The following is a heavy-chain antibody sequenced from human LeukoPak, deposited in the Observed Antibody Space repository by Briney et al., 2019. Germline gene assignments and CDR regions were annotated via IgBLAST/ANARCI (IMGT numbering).Heavy chain of an antibody. V-gene: IGHV3-30*02. CDR2: IRYDGSNK. J-gene: IGHJ4*02. CDR3: ARGLNKWELLGGGFDY. CDR1: GFTFSSYG. Sequence: GGSLRLSCAASGFTFSSYGMHWVRQAPGKGLEWVAFIRYDGSNKYYADSVKGRFTISRDNSKNTLYLQMNSLRAEDTAVYYCARGLNKWELLGGGFDYWGQGTLVTVSS. D-gene: IGHD1-26*01.